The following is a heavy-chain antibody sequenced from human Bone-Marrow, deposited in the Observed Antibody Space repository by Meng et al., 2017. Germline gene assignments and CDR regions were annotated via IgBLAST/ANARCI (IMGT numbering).Heavy chain of an antibody. Sequence: GESLKIPCAASGFIFSSYGMNWVRQAPGKGLECVSYISSSGSTIYYADSVKGRFNISRVNAKNSLYLQMNSLRDEETAVYYCARVSEATGRTALRTFDPWGQGTLVTVSS. CDR1: GFIFSSYG. V-gene: IGHV3-48*03. CDR3: ARVSEATGRTALRTFDP. D-gene: IGHD6-13*01. CDR2: ISSSGSTI. J-gene: IGHJ5*02.